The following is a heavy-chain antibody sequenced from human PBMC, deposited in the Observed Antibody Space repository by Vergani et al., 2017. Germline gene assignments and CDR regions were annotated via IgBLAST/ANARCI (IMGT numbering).Heavy chain of an antibody. V-gene: IGHV3-30*01. CDR2: ISYDGSNK. J-gene: IGHJ4*02. D-gene: IGHD6-6*01. Sequence: QVQLVESGGGVVQPGRSLRLSCAASGFTFSSYAMHWVRQAPGKGLEWVAVISYDGSNKYYADSVKGRFTISRDNSKNTLYLQMNSLRAEDTAVYYCASSSIAARPIGQYFDYWGQGTLVTVSS. CDR3: ASSSIAARPIGQYFDY. CDR1: GFTFSSYA.